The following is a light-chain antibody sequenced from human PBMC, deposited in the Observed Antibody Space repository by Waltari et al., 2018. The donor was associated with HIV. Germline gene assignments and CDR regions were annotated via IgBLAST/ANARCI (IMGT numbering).Light chain of an antibody. J-gene: IGLJ2*01. CDR2: RSP. CDR1: TVPAFIGHC. CDR3: MLFFRYSYL. V-gene: IGLV7-43*01. Sequence: QAVVTQHPSVTVSPGGTATPNCTSATVPAFIGHCANWFQQRPGQTPRPLSYRSPRRHSLTPERFSAYRVDDRAALIMATVWPEDEAVYYCMLFFRYSYLFGGGTKVTVL.